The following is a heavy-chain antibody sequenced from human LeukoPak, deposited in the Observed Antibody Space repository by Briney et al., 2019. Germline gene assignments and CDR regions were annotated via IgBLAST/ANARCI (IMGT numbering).Heavy chain of an antibody. D-gene: IGHD1-26*01. V-gene: IGHV4-4*02. J-gene: IGHJ4*02. CDR2: ISLSGHT. Sequence: PSVTLSLTCDVSGGSISRTNWWSWVRQSPGQGLEWIGEISLSGHTNYNPSLQSRVTMSLDESKNQVSLDLASVTDADTAVYYCSRESGAFSPFGYWGQGTLVTVYS. CDR3: SRESGAFSPFGY. CDR1: GGSISRTNW.